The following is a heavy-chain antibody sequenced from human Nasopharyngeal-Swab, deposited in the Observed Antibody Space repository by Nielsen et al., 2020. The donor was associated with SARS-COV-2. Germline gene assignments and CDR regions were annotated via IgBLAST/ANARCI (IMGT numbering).Heavy chain of an antibody. V-gene: IGHV4-39*01. CDR1: GGSISSGGYY. J-gene: IGHJ4*02. CDR2: DYYTGST. D-gene: IGHD2-21*01. CDR3: ARRRIANGDFDF. Sequence: GSLRLSCTVSGGSISSGGYYWGWIRQPPGKGLEWIGSDYYTGSTYYNPSLKSRVSISVDTSKNQFSLKVSSVTAADTAVYYCARRRIANGDFDFWGQGTLVTVSS.